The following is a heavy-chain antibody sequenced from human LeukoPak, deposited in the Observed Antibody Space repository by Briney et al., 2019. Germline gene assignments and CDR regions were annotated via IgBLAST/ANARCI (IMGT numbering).Heavy chain of an antibody. J-gene: IGHJ3*02. D-gene: IGHD3-22*01. V-gene: IGHV4-59*01. CDR1: GDSISSDY. CDR2: IYYSGST. Sequence: KTSETLSLTCNVSGDSISSDYWSWIRQPPGKGLEWIGHIYYSGSTNYNPSLKSRVTISVDASKNHFSLKLSSVTAADTAVYYCARAVSSGYFSGQSAGYAFDIWGQGTMVTVSS. CDR3: ARAVSSGYFSGQSAGYAFDI.